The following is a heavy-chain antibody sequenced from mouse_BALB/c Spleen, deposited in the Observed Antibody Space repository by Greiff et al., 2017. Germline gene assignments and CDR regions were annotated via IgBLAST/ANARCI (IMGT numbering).Heavy chain of an antibody. V-gene: IGHV1-7*01. J-gene: IGHJ3*01. CDR2: INPSTGYT. CDR1: GYTFTSYW. Sequence: VQLQQSGAELAKPGASVKMSCKASGYTFTSYWMHWVKQRPGQGLEWIGYINPSTGYTEYNQKFKDKATLTADKSSSTAYMQLSSLTSEDSAVYYCARSTMITTVSWFAYWGQGTLVTVSA. CDR3: ARSTMITTVSWFAY. D-gene: IGHD2-4*01.